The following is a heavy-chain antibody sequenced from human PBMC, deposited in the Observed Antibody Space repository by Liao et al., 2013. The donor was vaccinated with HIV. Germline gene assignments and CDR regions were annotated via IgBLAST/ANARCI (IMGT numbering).Heavy chain of an antibody. D-gene: IGHD6-25*01. Sequence: QVQLQESGPGLVKPSQTLSLTCTVSNGSITNGYYYWTWIRQSAGKGLEWLGRIYTAGNTKYNPSLKSRVTISTDTSKNQFSLELKSVTAADTALYYCARSLPLTAAASDGGDTFDIWGQGTMVTVSS. CDR3: ARSLPLTAAASDGGDTFDI. V-gene: IGHV4-61*02. CDR1: NGSITNGYYY. CDR2: IYTAGNT. J-gene: IGHJ3*02.